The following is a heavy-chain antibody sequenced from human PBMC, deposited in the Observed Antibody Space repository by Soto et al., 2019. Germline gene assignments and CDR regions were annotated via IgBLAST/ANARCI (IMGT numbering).Heavy chain of an antibody. CDR2: IYYSGST. CDR3: VNGEGDSGYDRHGGY. CDR1: GGSISSSSYY. Sequence: SETLSLTCTVSGGSISSSSYYWGWIRQPPGKGLEWIGSIYYSGSTYYNPSLKSRVTISVDTSKNQFSLKLSSVTAADTAVYYCVNGEGDSGYDRHGGYWGQGTLVTVSS. D-gene: IGHD5-12*01. J-gene: IGHJ4*02. V-gene: IGHV4-39*01.